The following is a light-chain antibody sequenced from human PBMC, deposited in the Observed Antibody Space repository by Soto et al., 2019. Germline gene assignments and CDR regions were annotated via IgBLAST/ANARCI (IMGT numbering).Light chain of an antibody. Sequence: QSALTQPASVSGSPGQSIAISCTGTSSDVGGYNYVSWYHQHPGKAPKLMIYDVSIRPSGVSDRFSGAKSGNTASLTISGLQAEDESDYYCSAYTSSSTLVFGGGTKLTVL. CDR3: SAYTSSSTLV. CDR1: SSDVGGYNY. J-gene: IGLJ2*01. V-gene: IGLV2-14*01. CDR2: DVS.